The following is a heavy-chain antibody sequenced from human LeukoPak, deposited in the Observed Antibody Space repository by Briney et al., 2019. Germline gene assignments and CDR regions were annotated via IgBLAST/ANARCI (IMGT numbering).Heavy chain of an antibody. CDR3: ARFISLGA. Sequence: SGGSLRLSCAGSGFTFNSYWMSWVRQAPGKGLEWVANIKKDGSEKNYVDSVKGRFTISRDNAKNSLYLQMDSLRAEDTAVYYCARFISLGAWGQGTLVTVSS. V-gene: IGHV3-7*01. D-gene: IGHD3-16*01. CDR2: IKKDGSEK. J-gene: IGHJ5*02. CDR1: GFTFNSYW.